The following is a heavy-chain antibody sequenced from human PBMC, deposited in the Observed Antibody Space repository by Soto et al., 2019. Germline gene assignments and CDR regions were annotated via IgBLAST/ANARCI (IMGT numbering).Heavy chain of an antibody. Sequence: QVQLVQSGAEVKKPGSSVKVSCKPSGGTFSSDAITWVRQAPGQGLEWMGGIIPIFGTINYAQKFQGRVTITADKSTTTAYMELSSLRSEDTAVYYCARDKSADSSGYLYYFDYWGQGTLLTVSS. J-gene: IGHJ4*02. CDR3: ARDKSADSSGYLYYFDY. D-gene: IGHD3-22*01. CDR2: IIPIFGTI. V-gene: IGHV1-69*06. CDR1: GGTFSSDA.